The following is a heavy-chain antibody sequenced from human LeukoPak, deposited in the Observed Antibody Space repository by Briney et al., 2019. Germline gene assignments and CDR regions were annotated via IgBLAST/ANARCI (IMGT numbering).Heavy chain of an antibody. Sequence: PGGSLRLSCVAYGFTLDDYAMHWVRQAPGKGLEWVSSISWNSGSIGYADSVKGRFTISRDNAKNSLYLQMNSLRAEDTALYYCAKGRRGAAAGIDYWGQGTLVTVSS. CDR1: GFTLDDYA. CDR2: ISWNSGSI. J-gene: IGHJ4*02. V-gene: IGHV3-9*01. CDR3: AKGRRGAAAGIDY. D-gene: IGHD6-13*01.